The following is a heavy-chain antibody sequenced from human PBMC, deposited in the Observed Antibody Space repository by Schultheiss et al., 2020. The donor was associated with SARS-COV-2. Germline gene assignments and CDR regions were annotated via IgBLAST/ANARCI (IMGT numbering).Heavy chain of an antibody. CDR1: GGSFSGYY. Sequence: SETLSLTCAVYGGSFSGYYWSWIRQPPGKGLEWIGYIYYSGSTNYNPSLKSRVTISVDTSKNQFSLQLNSVTPEDTAVYYCASGTTSYGDVDYWGQGTLVTVSS. CDR2: IYYSGST. V-gene: IGHV4-34*01. CDR3: ASGTTSYGDVDY. D-gene: IGHD4-17*01. J-gene: IGHJ4*02.